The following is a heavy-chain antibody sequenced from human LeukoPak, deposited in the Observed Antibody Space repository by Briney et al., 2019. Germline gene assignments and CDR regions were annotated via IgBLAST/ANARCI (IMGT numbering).Heavy chain of an antibody. D-gene: IGHD2-21*01. CDR1: GFSVGGYA. J-gene: IGHJ6*02. V-gene: IGHV3-23*01. CDR2: ISGTTGRT. CDR3: ARVACGTECYYRLDV. Sequence: GGSLRLSCEVSGFSVGGYALHWVRQAPGKGLEWVSGISGTTGRTFYGDSVKGRFTVSRDNSRDTLYLQMNSLRAEDAAVYFCARVACGTECYYRLDVWGQGTTVTVSS.